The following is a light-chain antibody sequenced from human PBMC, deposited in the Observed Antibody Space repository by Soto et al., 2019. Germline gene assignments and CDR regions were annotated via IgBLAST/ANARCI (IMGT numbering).Light chain of an antibody. CDR1: SSNIGSNT. Sequence: SVLTQPRSASGTPGQRVTISCSGSSSNIGSNTVNWYQQLPGTAPKLLIHANNQRPSGVPDRFSGSKSGTSASLAISWLQSEEADYYCAAWDDSLNGYVFGTGTKVTVL. CDR2: ANN. CDR3: AAWDDSLNGYV. V-gene: IGLV1-44*01. J-gene: IGLJ1*01.